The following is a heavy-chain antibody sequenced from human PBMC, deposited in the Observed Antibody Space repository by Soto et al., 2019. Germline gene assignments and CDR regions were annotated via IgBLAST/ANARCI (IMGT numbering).Heavy chain of an antibody. Sequence: SETLSLTCTVSGGSSGAYFWNWVRQPPGKGLEWIGNIYYTGATSYNPSLESRVTISLDTSKNQFSPRLSSVTAADTAVYYCARPSVPATRGPLDYWGQGALVTVSS. CDR3: ARPSVPATRGPLDY. CDR1: GGSSGAYF. V-gene: IGHV4-59*01. CDR2: IYYTGAT. J-gene: IGHJ4*02. D-gene: IGHD6-19*01.